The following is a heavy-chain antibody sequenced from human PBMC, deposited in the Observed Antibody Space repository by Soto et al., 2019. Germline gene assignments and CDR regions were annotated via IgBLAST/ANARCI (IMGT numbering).Heavy chain of an antibody. CDR2: IYHSGST. CDR3: ARSYGSGSYPGY. D-gene: IGHD3-10*01. V-gene: IGHV4-30-2*01. J-gene: IGHJ4*02. CDR1: GGSISSGGYS. Sequence: PSETLSLTCAVSGGSISSGGYSWSWIRQPPWKGLEWIGYIYHSGSTYYNPSLKSRVTISVDRSKNQFSLKLSSVTAADTAVYYCARSYGSGSYPGYWGQGXLVTVYS.